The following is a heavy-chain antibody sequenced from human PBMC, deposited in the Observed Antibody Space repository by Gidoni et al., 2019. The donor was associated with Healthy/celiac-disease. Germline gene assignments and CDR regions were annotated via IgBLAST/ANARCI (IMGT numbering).Heavy chain of an antibody. V-gene: IGHV5-51*01. CDR2: IYPGDSDT. D-gene: IGHD6-19*01. CDR1: GYSLTSYG. Sequence: EVQLAQSGAELKKPGESLKISCKGSGYSLTSYGIGWMRQMHGKGLEWMGFIYPGDSDTRYSPSVQGQVTISADKSISTAYLQWSSLKASDTAMYYCARRSSGWYGAFDIWGQGTMVTVSS. J-gene: IGHJ3*02. CDR3: ARRSSGWYGAFDI.